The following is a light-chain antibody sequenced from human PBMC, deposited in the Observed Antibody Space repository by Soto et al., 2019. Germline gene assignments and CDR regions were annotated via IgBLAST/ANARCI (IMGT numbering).Light chain of an antibody. CDR1: QSISNC. V-gene: IGKV1D-16*01. J-gene: IGKJ4*01. CDR3: QQYDSYPPT. CDR2: AAS. Sequence: DIPMTQSPSSLSASVGDRVTITCRASQSISNCLAWYQQKPEKAPRSLIDAASSLQSGVPSRFSGSVSRTDFTLTITSLHPEDVATYYCQQYDSYPPTFGGGTNVEIK.